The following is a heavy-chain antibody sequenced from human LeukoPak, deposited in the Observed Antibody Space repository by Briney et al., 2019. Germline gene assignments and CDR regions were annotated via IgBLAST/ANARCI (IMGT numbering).Heavy chain of an antibody. CDR3: ARGHYDFWSGYHLNFDY. CDR2: INHSGST. D-gene: IGHD3-3*01. Sequence: SDTLSLTCAVYGGSFSGYYWGWIRPPPGEGREWIGEINHSGSTNYNPSLKSRVTISVDTSKNQFSLKLSAVTAADTAVYYCARGHYDFWSGYHLNFDYWGQGTLVTVSS. V-gene: IGHV4-34*01. CDR1: GGSFSGYY. J-gene: IGHJ4*02.